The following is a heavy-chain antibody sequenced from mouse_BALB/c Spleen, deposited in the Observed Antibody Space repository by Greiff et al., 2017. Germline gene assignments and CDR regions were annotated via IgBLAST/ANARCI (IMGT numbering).Heavy chain of an antibody. CDR1: GFNIKDTY. CDR3: ARSGGSSLRAMDY. V-gene: IGHV14-3*02. Sequence: VQLKHSGAELVKPGASVKLSCTASGFNIKDTYMHWVKQRPEQGLEWIGRIDPANGNTKYDPKFQGKATITADTSSNTAYLQLSSLTSEDTAVYYCARSGGSSLRAMDYWGQGTSVTVSS. CDR2: IDPANGNT. D-gene: IGHD1-1*01. J-gene: IGHJ4*01.